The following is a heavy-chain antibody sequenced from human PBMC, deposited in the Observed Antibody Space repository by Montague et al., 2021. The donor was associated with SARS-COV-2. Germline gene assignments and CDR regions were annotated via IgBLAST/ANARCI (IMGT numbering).Heavy chain of an antibody. D-gene: IGHD3-3*01. Sequence: TLSLTCSVSGGSISSGSYYWSWIRQPAGKGLEWIGRIYTSGSTNYNPYLKSRVTISVDTSKNQFSLKLSSVTAAGTAVYYCARADFWSGYLYFDYWGQGTLVTVSS. CDR2: IYTSGST. CDR1: GGSISSGSYY. J-gene: IGHJ4*02. CDR3: ARADFWSGYLYFDY. V-gene: IGHV4-61*02.